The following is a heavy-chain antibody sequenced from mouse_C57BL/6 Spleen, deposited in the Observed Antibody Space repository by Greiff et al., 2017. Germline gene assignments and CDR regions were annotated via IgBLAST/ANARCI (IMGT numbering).Heavy chain of an antibody. V-gene: IGHV14-4*01. CDR2: IDPENGDT. D-gene: IGHD1-1*01. J-gene: IGHJ4*01. CDR1: GFNIKDDY. Sequence: VQLQQSGAELVRPGASVSLSCTASGFNIKDDYMHWVKQRPEQGLEWIGWIDPENGDTEYASKFQGKATITADTSSNTAYLQLSSLTSEDTAVYYCTTYYYGSSYYAMDYWGQGTSVTVSS. CDR3: TTYYYGSSYYAMDY.